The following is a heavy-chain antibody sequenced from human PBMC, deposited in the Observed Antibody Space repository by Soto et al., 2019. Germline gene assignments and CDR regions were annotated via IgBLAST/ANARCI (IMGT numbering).Heavy chain of an antibody. Sequence: QLQLQESGPGLVKPSETLSLTCTVSGGSISSSSYYWGWIRQPPGKGLEWIGSIYYSGSTYYNPSLKSRVTISVDTSKNQFSLKLSSVTAADTAVYYCARNPGVWYQLRRYGMDVWGQGTTVTVSS. CDR1: GGSISSSSYY. V-gene: IGHV4-39*01. CDR3: ARNPGVWYQLRRYGMDV. CDR2: IYYSGST. D-gene: IGHD2-2*01. J-gene: IGHJ6*02.